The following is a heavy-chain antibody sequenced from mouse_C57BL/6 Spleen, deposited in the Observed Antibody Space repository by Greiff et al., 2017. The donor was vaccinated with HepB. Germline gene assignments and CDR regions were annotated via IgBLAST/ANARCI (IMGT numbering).Heavy chain of an antibody. Sequence: VQLKQPGAELVKPGASVKMSCKASGYTFTSYWITWVKQRPGQGLEWIGDIYPGSGSTNYNEKFKSKATLTVDTSSSTAYMQLSSLTSEDSAVYYCARRGLRRGYWYFDVWGTGTTVTVSS. CDR2: IYPGSGST. J-gene: IGHJ1*03. D-gene: IGHD1-1*01. CDR1: GYTFTSYW. CDR3: ARRGLRRGYWYFDV. V-gene: IGHV1-55*01.